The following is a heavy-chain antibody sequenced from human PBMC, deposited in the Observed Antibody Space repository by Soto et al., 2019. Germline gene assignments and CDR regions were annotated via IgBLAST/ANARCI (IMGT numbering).Heavy chain of an antibody. Sequence: ASVKVSCKASGYTFTSYGISWVRQAPGQGLEWMGWISAYNGNTNYAQKLQGRVTMTTDTSTSTAYMELRSLRSDDTAVYYCARDRYYDSSAYPDYWGQGTLVTVSS. CDR3: ARDRYYDSSAYPDY. D-gene: IGHD3-22*01. J-gene: IGHJ4*02. CDR2: ISAYNGNT. CDR1: GYTFTSYG. V-gene: IGHV1-18*01.